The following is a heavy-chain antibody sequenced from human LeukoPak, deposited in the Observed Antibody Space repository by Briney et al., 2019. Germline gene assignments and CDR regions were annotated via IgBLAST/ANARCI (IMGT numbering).Heavy chain of an antibody. D-gene: IGHD2-15*01. V-gene: IGHV1-69*05. CDR3: AGGVVVTDYYYYYYMDV. J-gene: IGHJ6*03. CDR2: IIPIFGTA. CDR1: VGTFSSYA. Sequence: ASVTVSCKASVGTFSSYAISWVRQAPGQGLEWMGGIIPIFGTANYAQKFQGRVTITTDESTSTAYMELSSLRSEDTAVYCCAGGVVVTDYYYYYYMDVWGKGTTVTVSS.